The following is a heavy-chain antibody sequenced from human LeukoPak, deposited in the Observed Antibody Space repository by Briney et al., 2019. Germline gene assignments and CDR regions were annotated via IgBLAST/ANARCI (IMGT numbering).Heavy chain of an antibody. Sequence: EGSLRLSCAASEFTFSTYWMSWVRQAPGKGLEWVANIKQDGSEKYYVDSVRGRFTISRDNAKNSLYLQMNSLRAEDTAVYYCARDGVYSTSSADLWGQGTLVTVSS. D-gene: IGHD6-6*01. J-gene: IGHJ5*02. V-gene: IGHV3-7*01. CDR1: EFTFSTYW. CDR3: ARDGVYSTSSADL. CDR2: IKQDGSEK.